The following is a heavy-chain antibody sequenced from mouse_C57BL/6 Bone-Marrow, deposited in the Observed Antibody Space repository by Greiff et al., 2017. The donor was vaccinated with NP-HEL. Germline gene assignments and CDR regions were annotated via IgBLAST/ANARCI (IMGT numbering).Heavy chain of an antibody. CDR1: GYAFSSSW. D-gene: IGHD5-1*01. Sequence: QVQLQQSGPELVKPGASVKISCKASGYAFSSSWMNWVKQRPGKGLEWIGRIYPGDGDTNYNGKFKGKATLTADKSSSTAYMQLSSLTSEDSAVYFCARPKYPYAMDYCGQGTSVTVSS. CDR2: IYPGDGDT. J-gene: IGHJ4*01. CDR3: ARPKYPYAMDY. V-gene: IGHV1-82*01.